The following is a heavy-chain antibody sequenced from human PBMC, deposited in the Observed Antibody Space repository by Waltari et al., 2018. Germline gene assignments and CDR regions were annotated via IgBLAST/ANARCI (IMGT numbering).Heavy chain of an antibody. CDR2: INHSGST. D-gene: IGHD6-6*01. CDR1: GGSFSGYY. J-gene: IGHJ5*02. Sequence: QVQLQQWGAGLLKPSETLSLTCAVYGGSFSGYYWSWIRQPPGKGLEWIGEINHSGSTNYSPSLKSRFTISVATSKNQFSLKLSSVTAADTAVYYCARRGRGAARPSWFDPWGQGTLVTVSS. CDR3: ARRGRGAARPSWFDP. V-gene: IGHV4-34*01.